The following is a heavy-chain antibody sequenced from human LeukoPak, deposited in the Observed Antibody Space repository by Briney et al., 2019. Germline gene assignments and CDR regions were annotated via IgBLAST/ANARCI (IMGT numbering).Heavy chain of an antibody. CDR2: INHSGST. Sequence: SETLSLTCAVYGGSFSGYYWSWIRQPPGKGLEWIGEINHSGSTNYNPSLMSRVTISVDTSKNHFSLRLTSVTAADTAVYYCARGGWLKSGDYFDYWGQGTLVTVSS. V-gene: IGHV4-34*01. CDR3: ARGGWLKSGDYFDY. CDR1: GGSFSGYY. J-gene: IGHJ4*02. D-gene: IGHD5-24*01.